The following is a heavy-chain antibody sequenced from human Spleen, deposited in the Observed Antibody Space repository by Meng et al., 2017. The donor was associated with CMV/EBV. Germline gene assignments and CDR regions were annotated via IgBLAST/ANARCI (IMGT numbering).Heavy chain of an antibody. Sequence: SYSMNWVRQAPGKGLEWVSSISSSSSYIYYADSVKGRFTISRDNAKNSLYLQMNSLRAEDTAVYYCARDSTDIVVVPAAHRMGFDPWGQGTLVTVSS. J-gene: IGHJ5*02. V-gene: IGHV3-21*01. CDR1: SYS. D-gene: IGHD2-2*01. CDR3: ARDSTDIVVVPAAHRMGFDP. CDR2: ISSSSSYI.